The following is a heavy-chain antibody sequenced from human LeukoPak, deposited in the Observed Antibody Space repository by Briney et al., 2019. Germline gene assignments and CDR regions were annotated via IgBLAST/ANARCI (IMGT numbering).Heavy chain of an antibody. V-gene: IGHV3-7*01. J-gene: IGHJ3*02. D-gene: IGHD4-17*01. CDR1: GFTISSYW. CDR3: ARGDFNDNGDYVDAFEI. Sequence: GQSLRLSCAASGFTISSYWMSWVRQPPGKGLEWVANIKPDGREKYYLDSVKGRFTISRDNVKNSLYLQMNRLRAEDTAVYYCARGDFNDNGDYVDAFEIWGDGKMVTVSS. CDR2: IKPDGREK.